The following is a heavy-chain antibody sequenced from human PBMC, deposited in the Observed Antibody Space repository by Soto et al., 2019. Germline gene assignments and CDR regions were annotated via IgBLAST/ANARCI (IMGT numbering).Heavy chain of an antibody. CDR3: AKDTYYHDSSGYYTFDN. V-gene: IGHV3-30*18. J-gene: IGHJ4*02. Sequence: QVQLVESGGGVVQPGTSLRLSCAASGSTFSSYGMHWVRQAPGKGLEWVAVISYDGRNKRYVDSVKGRFTISRDNSKNTLDLQMNSLRAEDTATYYCAKDTYYHDSSGYYTFDNWGQGTLVTVSS. CDR1: GSTFSSYG. D-gene: IGHD3-22*01. CDR2: ISYDGRNK.